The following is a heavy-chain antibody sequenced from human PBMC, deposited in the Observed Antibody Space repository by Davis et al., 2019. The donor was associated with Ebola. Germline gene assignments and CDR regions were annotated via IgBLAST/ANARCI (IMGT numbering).Heavy chain of an antibody. CDR2: IYPDDSDS. D-gene: IGHD5-12*01. CDR3: ARLFRGYSGYQDY. J-gene: IGHJ4*02. Sequence: GESLKISCKGSGYSLTSYWISWVRQMPGKGLEWMGIIYPDDSDSRYSPSFQGQVTISADKSISTAYLKWRSLKTSDTAMYYCARLFRGYSGYQDYWGQGTLVTVSS. CDR1: GYSLTSYW. V-gene: IGHV5-51*01.